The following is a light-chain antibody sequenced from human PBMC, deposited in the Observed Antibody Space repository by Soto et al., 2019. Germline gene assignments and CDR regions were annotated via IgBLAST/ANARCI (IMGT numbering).Light chain of an antibody. CDR1: QSISSW. Sequence: IQMPQSPSTLSASVGDRVTITCRASQSISSWLAWYQQKPGKAPKLLIYDASSLESGVPSRFSGGGSGTDFTLTISSLQSEDFAVYYCQHYNYWPPKTFGQGTKVDIK. CDR3: QHYNYWPPKT. V-gene: IGKV1-5*01. J-gene: IGKJ1*01. CDR2: DAS.